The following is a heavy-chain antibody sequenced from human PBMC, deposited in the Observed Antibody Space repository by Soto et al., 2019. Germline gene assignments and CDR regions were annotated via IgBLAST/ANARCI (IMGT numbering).Heavy chain of an antibody. CDR1: GYTFSSYG. Sequence: QAQLVQSGAEVKKPGASVKVSCKASGYTFSSYGISWVRQAPGQGLEWMGWISAYNGNTNYAQKLQGRVTMTTDTSTSTAYMELRSLRSDDTAVYHCARDQQQLVFKWYFELWGRGTLVTVSS. D-gene: IGHD6-13*01. V-gene: IGHV1-18*01. J-gene: IGHJ2*01. CDR2: ISAYNGNT. CDR3: ARDQQQLVFKWYFEL.